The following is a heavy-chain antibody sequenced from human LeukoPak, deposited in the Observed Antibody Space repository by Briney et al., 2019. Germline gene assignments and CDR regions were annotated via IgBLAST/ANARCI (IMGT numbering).Heavy chain of an antibody. CDR3: AGDWRYGDNNWFDP. Sequence: SETLSLTCTVSGGSTSSYYWSWIRQPAGEGLEWIGRIYTGGSTNYNPSLKSRVTISVDTSKNQFSLKLTSVTAADTAVYYCAGDWRYGDNNWFDPWGQGTLVTVSS. V-gene: IGHV4-4*07. CDR1: GGSTSSYY. D-gene: IGHD4-17*01. CDR2: IYTGGST. J-gene: IGHJ5*02.